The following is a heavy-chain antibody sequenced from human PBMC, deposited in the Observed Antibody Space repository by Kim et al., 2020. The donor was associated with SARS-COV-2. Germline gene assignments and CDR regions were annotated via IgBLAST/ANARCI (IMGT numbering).Heavy chain of an antibody. CDR3: ASGTPRAGATVY. J-gene: IGHJ4*02. CDR1: GYTFTSYY. D-gene: IGHD1-26*01. Sequence: ASVKVSCKSSGYTFTSYYMHWVRQAPGQGLEWMGIINPSGGSTSYAQKFQGRVTMTRDTSTSTVYMELSSLRSEDTAVYYCASGTPRAGATVYWGQGTLVTVSS. CDR2: INPSGGST. V-gene: IGHV1-46*01.